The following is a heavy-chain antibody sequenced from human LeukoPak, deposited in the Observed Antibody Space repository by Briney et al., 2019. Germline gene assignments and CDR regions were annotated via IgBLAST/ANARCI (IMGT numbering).Heavy chain of an antibody. CDR2: ISGSGGST. Sequence: GGSLRLSCAASGFTFSSYAMSWVRQAPGKGLEWVSAISGSGGSTYYADSVKGRFTISRDNSKNTLYLQMNSLRAEDTAVYYCARDGYSAKWLLSYYYGMDVWGQGTTVTVSS. J-gene: IGHJ6*02. CDR1: GFTFSSYA. V-gene: IGHV3-23*01. D-gene: IGHD5-12*01. CDR3: ARDGYSAKWLLSYYYGMDV.